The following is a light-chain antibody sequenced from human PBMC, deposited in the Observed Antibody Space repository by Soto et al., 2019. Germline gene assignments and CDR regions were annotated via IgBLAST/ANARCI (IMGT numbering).Light chain of an antibody. CDR1: QDIGNY. Sequence: DIQMTQSPSSLSASVVDRVTITCQGSQDIGNYVYWYQQQPGNDPKILINDAFNLETAVPSRSSGSRSSRDYTFTISSLQPEDIATYYCQQYDNLPALTFGGGTKVDIK. CDR3: QQYDNLPALT. J-gene: IGKJ4*01. V-gene: IGKV1-33*01. CDR2: DAF.